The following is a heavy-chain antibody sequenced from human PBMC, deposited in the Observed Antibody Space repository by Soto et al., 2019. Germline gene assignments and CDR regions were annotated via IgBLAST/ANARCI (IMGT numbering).Heavy chain of an antibody. CDR2: INPSGGST. CDR3: ARGGSGYDKEGYWFDP. D-gene: IGHD5-12*01. J-gene: IGHJ5*02. V-gene: IGHV1-46*03. CDR1: GYTFTSYY. Sequence: ASVKVSCKASGYTFTSYYMHWVRQAPGQGLEWMGIINPSGGSTSYAQKFQGRVTMTRDTSTSTVYMELSSLRSEDTAVYYCARGGSGYDKEGYWFDPWGQGTLVTVSS.